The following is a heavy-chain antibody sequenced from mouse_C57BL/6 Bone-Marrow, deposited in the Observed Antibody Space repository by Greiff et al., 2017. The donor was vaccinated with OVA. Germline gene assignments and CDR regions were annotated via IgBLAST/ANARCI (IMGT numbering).Heavy chain of an antibody. D-gene: IGHD2-3*01. CDR1: GYTFTDHY. V-gene: IGHV1-76*01. Sequence: QVQLKESGAEVVRPGASVKLSCKASGYTFTDHYINWVKQRPGQGLEWIARIYPGSGNTYYNEKFKGKATLTAEKSSNTAYMQLSSLTSEDSAVYFCARDDGYFFEYWGQGTTLTGSS. CDR3: ARDDGYFFEY. CDR2: IYPGSGNT. J-gene: IGHJ2*01.